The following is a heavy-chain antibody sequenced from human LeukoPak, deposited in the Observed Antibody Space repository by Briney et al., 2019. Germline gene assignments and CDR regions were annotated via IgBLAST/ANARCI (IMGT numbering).Heavy chain of an antibody. D-gene: IGHD4-17*01. CDR1: GYTYTGYD. J-gene: IGHJ6*03. V-gene: IGHV1-8*03. Sequence: GASVKVSCKASGYTYTGYDINWVRQATGQGLEWMGWMNPNSGNTGYAQKFQGRVTITRNTSISTAYMELSSLRSEDTAVYYCARSVRSRYGDYYYYYYYMDVWGKGTTVTVSS. CDR3: ARSVRSRYGDYYYYYYYMDV. CDR2: MNPNSGNT.